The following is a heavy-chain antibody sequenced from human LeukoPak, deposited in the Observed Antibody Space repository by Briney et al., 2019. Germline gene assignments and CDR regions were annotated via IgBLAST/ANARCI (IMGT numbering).Heavy chain of an antibody. CDR1: GGTFSSYA. Sequence: SVKVSCKASGGTFSSYAISWVRQAPGQGLEWMGGIIPIFGTANYAQKFQGRVTITADESTSTAYMELSSLRSEDTAVYYCAREGYYYDSSGYYEWFDPWGQGTLVTVSS. CDR3: AREGYYYDSSGYYEWFDP. CDR2: IIPIFGTA. V-gene: IGHV1-69*13. D-gene: IGHD3-22*01. J-gene: IGHJ5*02.